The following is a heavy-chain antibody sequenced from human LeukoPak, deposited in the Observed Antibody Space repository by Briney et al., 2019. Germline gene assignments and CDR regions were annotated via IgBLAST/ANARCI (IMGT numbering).Heavy chain of an antibody. D-gene: IGHD1-26*01. CDR2: IYYSGST. V-gene: IGHV4-59*01. CDR3: AGVLGARYYYYYMDV. CDR1: GGSISSYY. Sequence: SETLSLTCTVSGGSISSYYWSWIRQPPGKGLEWIGYIYYSGSTNYNPSLKSRVTISVDTSKNQFSLKLSSVTAADTAVYYCAGVLGARYYYYYMDVWGKGTTVTVSS. J-gene: IGHJ6*03.